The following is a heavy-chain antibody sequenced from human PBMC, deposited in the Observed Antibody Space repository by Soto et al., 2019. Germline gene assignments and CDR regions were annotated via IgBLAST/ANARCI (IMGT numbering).Heavy chain of an antibody. J-gene: IGHJ6*02. CDR1: GGSFSGYY. CDR3: ARGLDTAMPRDYYYGMDV. V-gene: IGHV4-34*01. Sequence: NPSETLSLTCAVYGGSFSGYYWSWIRQPPGKGLEWIGEINHSGSTNYNPSLKSRVTISVDTSKNQFSLKLSSVTAADTAVYYCARGLDTAMPRDYYYGMDVWGQGTTVTVS. D-gene: IGHD5-18*01. CDR2: INHSGST.